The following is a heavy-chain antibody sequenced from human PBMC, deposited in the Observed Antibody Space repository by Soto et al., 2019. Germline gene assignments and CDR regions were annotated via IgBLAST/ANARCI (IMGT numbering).Heavy chain of an antibody. CDR1: GFTFGDYA. D-gene: IGHD1-26*01. J-gene: IGHJ4*02. CDR2: IRSKAYGGTT. CDR3: TVGGIVGATTVDY. Sequence: GGSLRLSCTASGFTFGDYAMSWVRQAPGKGLEWVGFIRSKAYGGTTEYAASVKGRFTISRDDSKSIAYLQMNSLKTEDTAVYYCTVGGIVGATTVDYWGQGTQVTVSS. V-gene: IGHV3-49*04.